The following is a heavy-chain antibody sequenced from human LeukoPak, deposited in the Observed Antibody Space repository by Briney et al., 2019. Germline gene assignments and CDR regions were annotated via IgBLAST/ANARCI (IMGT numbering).Heavy chain of an antibody. V-gene: IGHV1-69*13. Sequence: ASVTVSYKASGGTFNKYAISWVRQAPGQGLEWMGGIIPIFGTANYAQKFQGRVTITADDSTSTAYMELSSLRSEDTAVYYCAREGADIAAAGILKAYNWFDPGGEGALATVSA. CDR3: AREGADIAAAGILKAYNWFDP. CDR2: IIPIFGTA. D-gene: IGHD6-13*01. J-gene: IGHJ5*02. CDR1: GGTFNKYA.